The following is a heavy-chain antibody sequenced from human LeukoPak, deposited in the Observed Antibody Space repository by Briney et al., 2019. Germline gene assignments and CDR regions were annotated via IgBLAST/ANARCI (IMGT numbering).Heavy chain of an antibody. V-gene: IGHV5-51*01. J-gene: IGHJ5*02. CDR1: GYRFTSYW. Sequence: GESLKISCKGSGYRFTSYWIAGVRQKPGKGLELMGIISPANSETLYSPSFQGEVTMSAASSTAYLQWSSLKASDTAIYYCARRGGNWLDPWGQGTLVTVSS. D-gene: IGHD3-16*01. CDR2: ISPANSET. CDR3: ARRGGNWLDP.